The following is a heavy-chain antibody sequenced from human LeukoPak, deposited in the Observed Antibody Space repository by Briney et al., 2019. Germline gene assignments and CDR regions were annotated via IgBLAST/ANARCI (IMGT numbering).Heavy chain of an antibody. Sequence: PSETLSLTCAVYGGSFSGYYWSWIRQPLGKGLEWIGEINHSGSTNYNPSLKSRVTISVDTSKNQFSLKLSSVTAADTAVYYCAREPYSTRGYWGQGTLVTVSS. J-gene: IGHJ4*02. D-gene: IGHD4-11*01. CDR2: INHSGST. CDR3: AREPYSTRGY. CDR1: GGSFSGYY. V-gene: IGHV4-34*01.